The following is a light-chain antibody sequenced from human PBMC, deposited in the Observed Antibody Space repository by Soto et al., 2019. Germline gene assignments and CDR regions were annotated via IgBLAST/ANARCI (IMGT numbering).Light chain of an antibody. V-gene: IGKV4-1*01. CDR2: WAS. J-gene: IGKJ3*01. Sequence: DIVMTQSPDSLAVSLGERATINCKSSQSVLYSSNNKNYLAWYQQKPGQPPKLLIYWASTRESGVPDRFSGSGSVTDFTLTISSLQAEDGAVYYCQQYYSTPFTFGPGTKVDIK. CDR3: QQYYSTPFT. CDR1: QSVLYSSNNKNY.